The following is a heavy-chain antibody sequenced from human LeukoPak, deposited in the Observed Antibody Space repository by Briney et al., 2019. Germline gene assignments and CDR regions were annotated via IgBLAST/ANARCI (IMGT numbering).Heavy chain of an antibody. CDR2: ISSSSSYI. CDR1: GFTFSSYS. CDR3: ADSNYWYPNDY. J-gene: IGHJ4*02. V-gene: IGHV3-21*04. D-gene: IGHD4-11*01. Sequence: GGSLRLSCAASGFTFSSYSMNWVRQAPGKGLEWVSSISSSSSYIYYADSVKGRFTISRDNSKNTLYLQMNSLRAEDTAVYYCADSNYWYPNDYWGQGTLVTVSS.